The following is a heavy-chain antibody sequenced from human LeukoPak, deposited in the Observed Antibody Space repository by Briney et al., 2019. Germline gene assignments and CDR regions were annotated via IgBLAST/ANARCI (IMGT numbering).Heavy chain of an antibody. D-gene: IGHD6-19*01. V-gene: IGHV3-7*03. CDR3: ARDPPHGSGWSWPGGFQH. CDR2: IKQDGSEK. Sequence: LSGGSLRLSCAASGFTFSSYWMSWVRQAPGKGLEWVANIKQDGSEKYYVDSVKGRTTISRDNATNSLYLQMNSLRAEDTAVYFCARDPPHGSGWSWPGGFQHWGQGTLVTVSS. CDR1: GFTFSSYW. J-gene: IGHJ1*01.